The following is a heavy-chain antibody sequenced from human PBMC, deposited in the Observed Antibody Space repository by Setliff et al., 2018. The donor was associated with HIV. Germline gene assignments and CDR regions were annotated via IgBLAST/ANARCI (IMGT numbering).Heavy chain of an antibody. CDR3: VIRRNFDWLFKSGPFDH. Sequence: SETLSLTCVVSGASIRSSAWWSWVRQSPGKRPEWIGEIDQSGTTNYNPSLKSRVTVSVDASKNLFSLKVKSVTAADTAVYYCVIRRNFDWLFKSGPFDHWGQGLLVTAPQ. V-gene: IGHV4-4*02. CDR2: IDQSGTT. CDR1: GASIRSSAW. D-gene: IGHD3-9*01. J-gene: IGHJ4*01.